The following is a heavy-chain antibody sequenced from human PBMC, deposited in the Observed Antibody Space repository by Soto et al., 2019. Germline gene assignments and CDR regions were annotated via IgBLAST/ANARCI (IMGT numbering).Heavy chain of an antibody. Sequence: EVQLLESGGGLVQPGGSLRLSCAASGFTFSSYAMIWVRQAPGKGLEWVSAISGSGGSTYYADSVKGRFTISRDNSKNTLYLQMNSLRAEDTAVYYCAKDGGRYCSSTSCSDDAFDIWGQGTMVTVSS. CDR3: AKDGGRYCSSTSCSDDAFDI. CDR1: GFTFSSYA. D-gene: IGHD2-2*01. V-gene: IGHV3-23*01. CDR2: ISGSGGST. J-gene: IGHJ3*02.